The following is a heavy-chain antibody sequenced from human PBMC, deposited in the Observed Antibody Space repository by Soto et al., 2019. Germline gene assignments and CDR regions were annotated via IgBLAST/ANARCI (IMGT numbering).Heavy chain of an antibody. CDR3: ARGWSGATPGY. CDR1: GFTFSNYS. CDR2: ISKDGDKK. V-gene: IGHV3-30-3*01. D-gene: IGHD5-12*01. Sequence: QVHLVESGGGVVQPGTSLRLSCAASGFTFSNYSMHWVRQAPGKGLEWVAVISKDGDKKYYADSVKGRFTISRDNSKNPLYLKMTSLRPEDAAEHYGARGWSGATPGYWGQETQVTVSS. J-gene: IGHJ4*02.